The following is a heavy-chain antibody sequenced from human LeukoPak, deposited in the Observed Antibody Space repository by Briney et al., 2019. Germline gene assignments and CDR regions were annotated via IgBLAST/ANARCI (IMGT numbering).Heavy chain of an antibody. CDR3: VRKETNYGYYDS. J-gene: IGHJ5*01. Sequence: GGSLRLSCAASGFTFDNYAMHWVRQVPGKGLECVSLISWDGATSYYADSVKGRFTISRGNSKNSLYLQMNSLRPEDTALYYCVRKETNYGYYDSWGQGTLVTVSS. D-gene: IGHD5-18*01. CDR1: GFTFDNYA. CDR2: ISWDGATS. V-gene: IGHV3-43D*03.